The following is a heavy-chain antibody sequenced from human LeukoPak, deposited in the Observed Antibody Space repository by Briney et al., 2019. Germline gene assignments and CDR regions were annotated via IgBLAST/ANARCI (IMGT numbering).Heavy chain of an antibody. CDR3: ARLGFRTGDNSLADY. V-gene: IGHV4-59*08. CDR1: GXSISSYY. J-gene: IGHJ4*02. CDR2: IFYSGST. D-gene: IGHD2-8*02. Sequence: SETLSLTWSVSGXSISSYYGSWIRQPPGKVLEWIAYIFYSGSTNYNPSLKSRVTISVDTSKNQISLKLSSVTAADTAMYYCARLGFRTGDNSLADYWGRGTQVTVSS.